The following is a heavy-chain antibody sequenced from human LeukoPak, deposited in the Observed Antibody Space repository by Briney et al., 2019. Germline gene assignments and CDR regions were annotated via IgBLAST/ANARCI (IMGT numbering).Heavy chain of an antibody. Sequence: PGGSLRLYCAASGFTFSSYAMSWVRQAPGKGLEWVSTISSSGGTTYYADSVKGRFTISRDNSKNTLFLLMNSLRAEDTAVYYCAKDRESDYGRYFDYWGQGYLVTVSS. J-gene: IGHJ4*02. CDR3: AKDRESDYGRYFDY. V-gene: IGHV3-23*01. D-gene: IGHD4-17*01. CDR1: GFTFSSYA. CDR2: ISSSGGTT.